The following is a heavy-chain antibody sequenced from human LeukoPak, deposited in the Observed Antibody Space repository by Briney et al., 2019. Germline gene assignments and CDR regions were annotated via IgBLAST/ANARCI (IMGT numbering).Heavy chain of an antibody. CDR1: GYSISSSNW. CDR3: ARGLVVPAATRYWYFDL. Sequence: SDTLSLTCAVSGYSISSSNWWGWIRQPPGKGLEWIGYIYYSGSTNYNPSLKSRVTVSVDTSKNQFSLKLNSVTAADTAVYYCARGLVVPAATRYWYFDLWGRGTLVTVSS. D-gene: IGHD2-2*01. CDR2: IYYSGST. J-gene: IGHJ2*01. V-gene: IGHV4-28*03.